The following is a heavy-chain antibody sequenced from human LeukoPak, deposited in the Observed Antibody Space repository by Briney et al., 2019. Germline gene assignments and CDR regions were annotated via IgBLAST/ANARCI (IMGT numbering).Heavy chain of an antibody. CDR2: ISYDGSNK. CDR1: GFTFSSYA. CDR3: ARAAGEMATIRY. D-gene: IGHD5-24*01. Sequence: GGSLRLSCAASGFTFSSYAMHWVRQAPGKGLEWVAVISYDGSNKYYADSVKGRFTISRDNSKNTLYLQMNSLRAEDTAVYYCARAAGEMATIRYWGQGTLVTVSS. J-gene: IGHJ4*02. V-gene: IGHV3-30*04.